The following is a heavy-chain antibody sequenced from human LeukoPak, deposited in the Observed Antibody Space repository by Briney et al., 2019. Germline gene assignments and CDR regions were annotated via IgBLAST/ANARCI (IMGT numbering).Heavy chain of an antibody. CDR1: GGSISSYY. D-gene: IGHD1-26*01. CDR2: IYSSGST. J-gene: IGHJ4*02. Sequence: SETLSLTCTVSGGSISSYYCSWIRQPPGKGLEWIGHIYSSGSTTYSPSLKSRVAMSVDTSKNQFSLKLTSVTAADTAVYYCARHRSDGTYPLDYWGQGALVTVSS. V-gene: IGHV4-59*08. CDR3: ARHRSDGTYPLDY.